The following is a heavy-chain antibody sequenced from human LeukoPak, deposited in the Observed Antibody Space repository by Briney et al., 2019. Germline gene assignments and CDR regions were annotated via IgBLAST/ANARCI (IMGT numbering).Heavy chain of an antibody. J-gene: IGHJ4*02. CDR1: GASFTSNY. Sequence: SEPLSLTCTVSGASFTSNYWSWIRQPPGKGLEWIGYIYYSGTTTYNPSLERRVTMSVDMSKTQFSLRLNSVTATDTAVYYCARLDCGGDCYVDYWGQGTLVTVSS. V-gene: IGHV4-59*08. CDR2: IYYSGTT. CDR3: ARLDCGGDCYVDY. D-gene: IGHD2-21*02.